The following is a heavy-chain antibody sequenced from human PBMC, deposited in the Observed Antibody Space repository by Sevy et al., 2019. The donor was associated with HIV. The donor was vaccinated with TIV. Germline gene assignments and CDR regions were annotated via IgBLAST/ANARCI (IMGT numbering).Heavy chain of an antibody. CDR2: MDPNSGNT. D-gene: IGHD6-19*01. CDR3: ARTPGYRGGWYGDPGRY. J-gene: IGHJ4*02. V-gene: IGHV1-8*01. Sequence: ASVKVSCKASGYTFSTYDISWVRQAAGQGLEWMGWMDPNSGNTGYVQRFQGRVTMTRNTSINTAYMELSSLRSEDTAVYYCARTPGYRGGWYGDPGRYRGQGTLVTVSS. CDR1: GYTFSTYD.